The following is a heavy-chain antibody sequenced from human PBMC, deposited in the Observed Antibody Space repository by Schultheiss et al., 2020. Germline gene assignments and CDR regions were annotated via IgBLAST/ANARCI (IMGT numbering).Heavy chain of an antibody. CDR2: ISGSGGST. Sequence: GGSLRLSCAASGFTFSSYAMSWVRQAPGKGLEWVSAISGSGGSTYYADSVKGRFTISRDSSKNTLYLQMNSLRAEDTAVYYCAKRWGSGVVPAAQIDYWGQGTLVTVSS. CDR3: AKRWGSGVVPAAQIDY. V-gene: IGHV3-23*01. CDR1: GFTFSSYA. D-gene: IGHD2-2*01. J-gene: IGHJ4*02.